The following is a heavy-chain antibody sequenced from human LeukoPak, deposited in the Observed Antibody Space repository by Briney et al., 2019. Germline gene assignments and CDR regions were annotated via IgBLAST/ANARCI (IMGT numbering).Heavy chain of an antibody. CDR2: INTDGSST. Sequence: PGGSLRLSCAASGFTFSSYWMHWVRQAPGKGLVWVSRINTDGSSTTYADSVKGRFTISRDNAKNTLYLQMNSLRAEDTAVYYCAKGRTIFGVVPFDYWGQGTLVTVSS. D-gene: IGHD3-3*01. CDR3: AKGRTIFGVVPFDY. V-gene: IGHV3-74*01. J-gene: IGHJ4*02. CDR1: GFTFSSYW.